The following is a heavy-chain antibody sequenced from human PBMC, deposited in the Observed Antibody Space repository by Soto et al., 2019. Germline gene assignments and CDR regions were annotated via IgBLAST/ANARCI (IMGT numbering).Heavy chain of an antibody. J-gene: IGHJ4*02. V-gene: IGHV3-23*01. CDR2: ISGSGGNT. CDR1: GFTFRNYA. D-gene: IGHD3-10*01. CDR3: SREAGITMVRGRPHYFDY. Sequence: GGSLRLSCAASGFTFRNYALSWVRQAPGRGLEWVSAISGSGGNTYYADSVKGRFTISRDNAKNSLYLQMNSLRAEDTAVYYCSREAGITMVRGRPHYFDYWGQGTLVTVSS.